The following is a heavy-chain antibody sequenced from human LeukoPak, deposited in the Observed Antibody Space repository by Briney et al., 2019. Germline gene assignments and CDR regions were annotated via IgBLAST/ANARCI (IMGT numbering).Heavy chain of an antibody. Sequence: GGSLRLSCAASGFTFTGSAMHWVRQASGKGLEWIGRIRSKANNYATAYVASVKVRFTISRDDSKNTAYLQMNSLKTEDTAVYYCTGSSDWYFDLWGRGTLVTVSS. CDR3: TGSSDWYFDL. J-gene: IGHJ2*01. D-gene: IGHD1-14*01. CDR1: GFTFTGSA. CDR2: IRSKANNYAT. V-gene: IGHV3-73*01.